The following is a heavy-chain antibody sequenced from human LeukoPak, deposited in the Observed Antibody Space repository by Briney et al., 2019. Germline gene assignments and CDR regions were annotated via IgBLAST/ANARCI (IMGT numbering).Heavy chain of an antibody. CDR2: MNPNSGNT. Sequence: ASVKVSCKASGYTFTSYDINWVRQAPGQGLEWMGWMNPNSGNTGYAQKFQGRVTMTRNTSISTAYMELSSLRSEDTAVYYCASARKRYSYGLDAFDIWGQGTMVTDSS. V-gene: IGHV1-8*01. CDR3: ASARKRYSYGLDAFDI. J-gene: IGHJ3*02. D-gene: IGHD5-18*01. CDR1: GYTFTSYD.